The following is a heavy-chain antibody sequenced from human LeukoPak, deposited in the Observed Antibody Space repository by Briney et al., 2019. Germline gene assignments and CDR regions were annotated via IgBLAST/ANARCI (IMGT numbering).Heavy chain of an antibody. CDR3: ARVVYSISVVDS. Sequence: PSETLSLTCAVSGYSISSGYYWGWIRQPPGKGLEWIGSSYYSGSTYYNPSLKSRVTISVDTSKNQFSLKLSSVTAADTAVYYCARVVYSISVVDSWGQGTLVTVSS. J-gene: IGHJ4*02. CDR1: GYSISSGYY. D-gene: IGHD6-6*01. V-gene: IGHV4-38-2*01. CDR2: SYYSGST.